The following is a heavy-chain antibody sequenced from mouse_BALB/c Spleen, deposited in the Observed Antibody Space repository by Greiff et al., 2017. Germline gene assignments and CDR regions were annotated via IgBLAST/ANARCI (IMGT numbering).Heavy chain of an antibody. V-gene: IGHV1S81*02. CDR2: INPSNGGT. J-gene: IGHJ4*01. D-gene: IGHD3-1*01. Sequence: QVQLQQPGAELVRPGVSVKLSCKASGYTFTSYYMYWVKQRPGQGLEWIGEINPSNGGTNFNEKFKSKATLTVDKSSSTAYMQLSSLTSEDSAVYYCTRWGSYAMDYWGQGTSVTVSS. CDR3: TRWGSYAMDY. CDR1: GYTFTSYY.